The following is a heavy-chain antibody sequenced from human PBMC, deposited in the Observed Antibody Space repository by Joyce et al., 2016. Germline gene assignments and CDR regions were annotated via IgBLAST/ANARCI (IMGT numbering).Heavy chain of an antibody. D-gene: IGHD3-3*01. CDR2: ISWDGGST. J-gene: IGHJ4*02. CDR3: AKDRGGFGVVISSYLDY. CDR1: GFTFDDYT. V-gene: IGHV3-43*01. Sequence: VHGGGSLRLSCAASGFTFDDYTMYWVRQAPGKGLEWVSLISWDGGSTYYADSVKGRFTISRDNSKNSLYLQMNSLRTEDTALYYCAKDRGGFGVVISSYLDYWGQGTLVTVSS.